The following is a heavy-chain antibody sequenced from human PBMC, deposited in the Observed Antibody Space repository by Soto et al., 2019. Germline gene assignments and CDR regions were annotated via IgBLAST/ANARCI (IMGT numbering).Heavy chain of an antibody. V-gene: IGHV1-2*02. D-gene: IGHD6-6*01. CDR2: INPDSGGT. Sequence: GSSVKVSCKASGYTFSAYYLHWVRQAPGEGLEWMGWINPDSGGTTYAQRFQGRVTMTRDTSINTAYMDLSSLRSDDTAVYYCAKESKWYSPSSRSYQDPIAFWGQGSTVTVSS. CDR1: GYTFSAYY. CDR3: AKESKWYSPSSRSYQDPIAF. J-gene: IGHJ6*02.